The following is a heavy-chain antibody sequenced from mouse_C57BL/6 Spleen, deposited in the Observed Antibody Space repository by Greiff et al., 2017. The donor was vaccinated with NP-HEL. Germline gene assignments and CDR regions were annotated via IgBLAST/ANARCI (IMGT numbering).Heavy chain of an antibody. V-gene: IGHV5-12*01. CDR1: GFTFSDYY. J-gene: IGHJ1*03. Sequence: EVQRVESGGGLVQPGGSLKLSCAASGFTFSDYYMYWVRQTPEKRLEWVAYISNGGGSTYYPDTVKGRFTISRDNAKNTLYLQMSRLKSEDTAMYYCARLYDYGGRYWYFDVWGTGTTVTVSS. D-gene: IGHD2-4*01. CDR2: ISNGGGST. CDR3: ARLYDYGGRYWYFDV.